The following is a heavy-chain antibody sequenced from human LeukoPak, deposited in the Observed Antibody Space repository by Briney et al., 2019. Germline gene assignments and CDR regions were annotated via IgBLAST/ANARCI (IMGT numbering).Heavy chain of an antibody. Sequence: SETLSLTCSVSGGSISSYYWSWIRQPPGRGLEWIGYIYYTGSTNYNPSLKSRVTISVDTSKNQFSLKLSSVTAADTAVYYCVREGIVGAIHFDYWGQGTLVTVSS. V-gene: IGHV4-59*01. D-gene: IGHD1-26*01. CDR1: GGSISSYY. CDR3: VREGIVGAIHFDY. CDR2: IYYTGST. J-gene: IGHJ4*02.